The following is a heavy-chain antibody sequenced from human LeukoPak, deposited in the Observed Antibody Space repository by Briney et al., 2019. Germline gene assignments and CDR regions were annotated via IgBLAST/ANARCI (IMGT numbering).Heavy chain of an antibody. CDR1: GGSISSYY. CDR3: ARGGAVAGEGSYFDY. Sequence: SETLSLTCTVSGGSISSYYWSWIRQPPGKGLEWIGYIYYSGSTNYNPSLKSRVTISVDTSKNQFSLKLSSVTAADTAVYYCARGGAVAGEGSYFDYWGQGTLVPSPQ. J-gene: IGHJ4*02. D-gene: IGHD6-19*01. V-gene: IGHV4-59*12. CDR2: IYYSGST.